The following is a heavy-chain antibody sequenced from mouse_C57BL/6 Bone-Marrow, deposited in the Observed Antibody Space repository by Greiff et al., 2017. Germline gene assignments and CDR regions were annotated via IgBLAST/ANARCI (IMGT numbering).Heavy chain of an antibody. Sequence: VQLQQSGAELARPGASVKLSCKASGYTFTSYGISWVKQRTGQGLEWIGEIYPRSGNTYYNEKFKGKATLTADTSSSTAYMELRSLTSEDSAVYFCARDYYDYPFAYWGQGTLVTVSA. V-gene: IGHV1-81*01. CDR3: ARDYYDYPFAY. J-gene: IGHJ3*01. D-gene: IGHD2-4*01. CDR2: IYPRSGNT. CDR1: GYTFTSYG.